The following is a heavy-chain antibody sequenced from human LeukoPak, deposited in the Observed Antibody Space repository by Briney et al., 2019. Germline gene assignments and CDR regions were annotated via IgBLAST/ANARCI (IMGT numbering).Heavy chain of an antibody. V-gene: IGHV4-39*01. D-gene: IGHD3-16*02. CDR3: ARSDPLADWFDP. CDR2: IYYSGST. J-gene: IGHJ5*02. CDR1: GGSISSSSYY. Sequence: SETLSLTCTVSGGSISSSSYYWGWIRQPPGKGLEWIGSIYYSGSTYYNPSLKSRVTISVDTSKNQFSLRLSSVTAADTAVYYCARSDPLADWFDPSGQGTLDTVSS.